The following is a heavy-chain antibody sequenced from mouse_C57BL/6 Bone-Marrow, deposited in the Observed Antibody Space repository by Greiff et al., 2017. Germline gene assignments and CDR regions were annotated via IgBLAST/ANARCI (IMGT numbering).Heavy chain of an antibody. CDR2: IWWDDDK. CDR1: GFSLSTFGMG. J-gene: IGHJ2*01. D-gene: IGHD2-4*01. CDR3: ARIVMITVDY. Sequence: QVTLKVSGPGILQPSQTLSLTCSFSGFSLSTFGMGVGWIHQPSGMGLVWLAHIWWDDDKYYNPTLKSRLIISKDTSKNPVFLKIAHVDTADTASYYCARIVMITVDYWGQGTTLTVTS. V-gene: IGHV8-8*01.